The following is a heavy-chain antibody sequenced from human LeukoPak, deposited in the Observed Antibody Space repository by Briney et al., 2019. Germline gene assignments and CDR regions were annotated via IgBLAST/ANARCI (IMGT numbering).Heavy chain of an antibody. D-gene: IGHD3-10*01. Sequence: PSETLSLTCSVSGVSISTYYWSWIGQPPGKGLEWMGYIHYTGSTNYNPSLKSRVTISVDTSKSHLSLMLRSVNAADTAVYYCARDIYGSGHGWFDVWGQGTLVTVSS. CDR3: ARDIYGSGHGWFDV. V-gene: IGHV4-59*01. J-gene: IGHJ5*02. CDR2: IHYTGST. CDR1: GVSISTYY.